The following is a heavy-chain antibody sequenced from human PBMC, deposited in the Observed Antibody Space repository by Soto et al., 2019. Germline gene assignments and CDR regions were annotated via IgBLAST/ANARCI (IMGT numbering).Heavy chain of an antibody. CDR2: IYYIGIT. V-gene: IGHV4-59*01. J-gene: IGHJ4*02. CDR3: AREVPPHHYFDY. Sequence: SETLSLTCTVSGASISNNYWSWVRQPPGKGLEWIGYIYYIGITNYNSFLKSRVTISIDTSNKQFSLKLTSVTAADTAVYYCAREVPPHHYFDYWGQGALVTVSS. CDR1: GASISNNY.